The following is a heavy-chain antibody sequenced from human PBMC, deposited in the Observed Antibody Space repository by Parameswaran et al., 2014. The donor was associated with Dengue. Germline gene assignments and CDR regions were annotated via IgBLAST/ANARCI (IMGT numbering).Heavy chain of an antibody. CDR2: ISSSSSYI. CDR3: ASYDFWSGYLIKRNGDY. V-gene: IGHV3-21*01. Sequence: VRQAPGKGLEWVSSISSSSSYIYYADSVKGRFTISRDNAKNSLYLQMNSLRAEDTAVYYCASYDFWSGYLIKRNGDYWGQGTLVTVSS. D-gene: IGHD3-3*01. J-gene: IGHJ4*02.